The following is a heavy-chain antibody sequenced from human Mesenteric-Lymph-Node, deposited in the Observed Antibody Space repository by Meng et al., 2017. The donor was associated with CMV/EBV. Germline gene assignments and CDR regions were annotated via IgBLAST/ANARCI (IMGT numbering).Heavy chain of an antibody. CDR3: ARAVRSRGGYCGVSNCPTMDV. J-gene: IGHJ6*02. CDR2: INPSGGST. Sequence: ASVKVSCKASGYTFTSYYMHWVRQAPGQGLEWMGIINPSGGSTSYAQKFQGRVTMTRDTSTSTVYMELSSLRSEDTAVYFCARAVRSRGGYCGVSNCPTMDVWGQGTTVTVSS. CDR1: GYTFTSYY. V-gene: IGHV1-46*01. D-gene: IGHD2-21*01.